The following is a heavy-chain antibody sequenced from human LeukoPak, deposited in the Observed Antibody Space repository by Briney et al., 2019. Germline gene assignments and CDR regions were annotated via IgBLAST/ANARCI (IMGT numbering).Heavy chain of an antibody. Sequence: AASVKVSCKASGGTFSSYAISWVRQAPGQGLEWMGGIIPIFGTANYAQKFQGRVTITADESTSTAYMELSSLRSEDTAVYYCARDPLPPGIAAAGTWGAFDIWGQGTMVTVSS. D-gene: IGHD6-13*01. J-gene: IGHJ3*02. CDR3: ARDPLPPGIAAAGTWGAFDI. CDR2: IIPIFGTA. CDR1: GGTFSSYA. V-gene: IGHV1-69*01.